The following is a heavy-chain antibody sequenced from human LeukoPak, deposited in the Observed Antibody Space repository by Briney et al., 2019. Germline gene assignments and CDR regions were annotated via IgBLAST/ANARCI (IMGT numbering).Heavy chain of an antibody. Sequence: PGGSLRLSCAAAGFSFTNAWMTWVRQAPGKGLEWVGRIKSKTDGATTNYAAPVEGRFTISRDDSKNTLYLQMNSLITEDTAVYYCAKGGEVPAAIHWGQGTLVTVSS. CDR1: GFSFTNAW. J-gene: IGHJ4*02. V-gene: IGHV3-15*01. D-gene: IGHD2-2*01. CDR3: AKGGEVPAAIH. CDR2: IKSKTDGATT.